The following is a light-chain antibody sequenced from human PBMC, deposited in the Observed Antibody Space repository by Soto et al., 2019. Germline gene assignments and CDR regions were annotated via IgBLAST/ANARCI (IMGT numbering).Light chain of an antibody. V-gene: IGKV3-15*01. Sequence: DTVMTQSPATLSVSPGERATLSCRASQSVSSNLAWYQQKPGQAPRLLIYGASTRATGIPARFSGSGSGTDFSHTINSLQSDDFAVYYWQQYNNWPPYTFGQGTKVEIK. CDR2: GAS. CDR3: QQYNNWPPYT. CDR1: QSVSSN. J-gene: IGKJ2*01.